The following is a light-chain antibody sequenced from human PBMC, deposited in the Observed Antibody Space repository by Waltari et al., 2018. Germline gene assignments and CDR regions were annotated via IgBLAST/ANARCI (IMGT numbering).Light chain of an antibody. J-gene: IGLJ2*01. CDR3: QVWDDSNNSGV. V-gene: IGLV3-21*04. CDR2: YDS. Sequence: SYVLTQTPSVSLAPGPTAIITLWGDNIENKSVHWYQLQPGQAHVVVMFYDSDRPPGIPDRFSGSNSGNTATLTISRVEDDDEADYFCQVWDDSNNSGVFGGGTKLTVL. CDR1: NIENKS.